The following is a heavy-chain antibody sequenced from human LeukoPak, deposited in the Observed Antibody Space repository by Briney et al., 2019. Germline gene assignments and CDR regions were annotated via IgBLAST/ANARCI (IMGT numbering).Heavy chain of an antibody. CDR2: INHSGST. CDR3: ARGYSSSWYRY. J-gene: IGHJ4*02. Sequence: SETLSLTCAVYGGSFSGYYWSWIRQPPGKGLEWIGEINHSGSTNYNPSLKSRVTISVDTSKNQFSLKLSSVTAADTAVYYCARGYSSSWYRYWGQGTLVTVSS. CDR1: GGSFSGYY. D-gene: IGHD6-13*01. V-gene: IGHV4-34*01.